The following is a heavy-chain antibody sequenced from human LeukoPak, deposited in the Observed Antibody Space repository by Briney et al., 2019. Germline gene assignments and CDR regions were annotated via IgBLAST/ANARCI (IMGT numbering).Heavy chain of an antibody. J-gene: IGHJ3*01. CDR3: ARGSGSATVTPFDV. V-gene: IGHV4-4*02. CDR2: IHRSGSP. CDR1: LDSTTSNF. Sequence: KTSETLSLTCTVSLDSTTSNFWSWVRQPPGKGLEWIGEIHRSGSPNYNPSLQSRVTIPIDRSRNQIALELSSVTAADTAVYYCARGSGSATVTPFDVWGQGTVVTISS. D-gene: IGHD4-17*01.